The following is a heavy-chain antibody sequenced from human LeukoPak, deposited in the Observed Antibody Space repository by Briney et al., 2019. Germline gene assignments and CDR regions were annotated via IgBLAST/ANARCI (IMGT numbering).Heavy chain of an antibody. CDR2: ISGSGGDT. J-gene: IGHJ4*02. CDR3: AKNKGSGGYSPFDY. D-gene: IGHD3-22*01. V-gene: IGHV3-23*01. CDR1: GFTFRDYA. Sequence: GGSLRLSCAASGFTFRDYAMSWVRQAPGKGLQWVSSISGSGGDTYYANSVKGRFTISRDSSKNTLYLQMNSLRAEDTAIYYCAKNKGSGGYSPFDYWGQGTLVTVSS.